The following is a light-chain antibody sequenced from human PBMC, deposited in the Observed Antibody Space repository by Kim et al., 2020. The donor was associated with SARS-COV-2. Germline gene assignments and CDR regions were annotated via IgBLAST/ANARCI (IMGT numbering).Light chain of an antibody. CDR2: KVS. CDR1: QSLVYGDGNSY. V-gene: IGKV2-30*01. J-gene: IGKJ3*01. Sequence: PASISCRSSQSLVYGDGNSYLNWLHQRPDQSPRRLIYKVSNRDSGVPDRFSGSGSGTDFTLQISRVEAEDVGVYYCMQGTHWPFTFGPGTKVDIK. CDR3: MQGTHWPFT.